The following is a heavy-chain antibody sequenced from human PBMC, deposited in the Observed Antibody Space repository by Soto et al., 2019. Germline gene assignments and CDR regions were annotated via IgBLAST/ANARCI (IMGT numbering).Heavy chain of an antibody. CDR3: AKDFLDSSGYLAMYSFDY. Sequence: GSLRLSCAASGFTFSSYGMHWVRQAPGKGLEWVAVISYDGSNKYYADSVKGRFTISRDNSKSTLYLQMNSPRAEDTAVYYCAKDFLDSSGYLAMYSFDYWGQGTLVTVSS. CDR2: ISYDGSNK. V-gene: IGHV3-30*18. J-gene: IGHJ4*02. CDR1: GFTFSSYG. D-gene: IGHD3-22*01.